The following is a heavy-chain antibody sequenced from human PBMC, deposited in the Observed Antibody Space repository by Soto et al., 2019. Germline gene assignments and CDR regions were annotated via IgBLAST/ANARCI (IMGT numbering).Heavy chain of an antibody. V-gene: IGHV3-30*18. CDR2: ISHDGTQK. CDR1: GFSFSKSG. CDR3: ANLYGDYPDY. D-gene: IGHD4-17*01. J-gene: IGHJ4*02. Sequence: QARLVESGGGVVQPGRSLRLSCAAFGFSFSKSGMHWVRQAPGKGLEWVAVISHDGTQKFYIDSVKGRFTISRDNSRNTLYLQMSSLRPEDTAVYYCANLYGDYPDYWGQGTLVTVSS.